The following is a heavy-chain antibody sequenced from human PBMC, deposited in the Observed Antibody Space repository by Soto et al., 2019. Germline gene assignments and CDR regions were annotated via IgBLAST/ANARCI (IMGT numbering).Heavy chain of an antibody. V-gene: IGHV2-5*02. J-gene: IGHJ4*02. CDR2: IYWDDDK. Sequence: QITLKESGPTLVKPTQTLTLTCTFSGFSLSTSGVGVAWIRQPPGKALEWLALIYWDDDKRYSPSLKNRLTITKDTSKNQVVLIMTNMDPVDTATYYCAHRLCDSSGYSFDYWGQGTLVTVSS. D-gene: IGHD3-22*01. CDR1: GFSLSTSGVG. CDR3: AHRLCDSSGYSFDY.